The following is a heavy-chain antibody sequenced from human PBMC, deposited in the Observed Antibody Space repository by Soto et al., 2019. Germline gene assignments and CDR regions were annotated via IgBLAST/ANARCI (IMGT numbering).Heavy chain of an antibody. CDR3: ARGVSIAAFYYYYYGMDV. J-gene: IGHJ6*02. CDR2: IIPSFGTA. CDR1: GGTFSSYA. V-gene: IGHV1-69*05. D-gene: IGHD6-6*01. Sequence: SVKVSCEAPGGTFSSYAISWVRQAPGQGLEWMGGIIPSFGTANYAQKFQGRVTMTRDESTSTAYMELSSLRSEDTAVYYCARGVSIAAFYYYYYGMDVWGQGTTVTVSS.